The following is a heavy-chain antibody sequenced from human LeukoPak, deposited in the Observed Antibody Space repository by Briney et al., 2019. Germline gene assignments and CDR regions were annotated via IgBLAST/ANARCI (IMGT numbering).Heavy chain of an antibody. CDR3: AKAADSSATDY. Sequence: GGSLRLSCAASGFTFSSYGIHWVRQAPGKGLEWVTFIAYDGGNKYYADSVKGRFTISRDNSKNTVYLEMNSLRVEDMAVYYCAKAADSSATDYWGQGTLVTVSA. D-gene: IGHD3-22*01. J-gene: IGHJ4*02. CDR2: IAYDGGNK. V-gene: IGHV3-30*02. CDR1: GFTFSSYG.